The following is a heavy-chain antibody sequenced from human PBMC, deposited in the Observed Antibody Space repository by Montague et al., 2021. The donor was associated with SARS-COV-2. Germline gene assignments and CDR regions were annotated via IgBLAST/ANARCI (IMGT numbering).Heavy chain of an antibody. CDR2: VNYNGGT. D-gene: IGHD3-22*01. V-gene: IGHV4-34*01. Sequence: SETLSLTCAVSGGSFSGYYWSWIRQPPGKGLEWIGEVNYNGGTKYNPSLKSRVTISVDTSKNQFSLKLSSVTAADTAVYYCARGTTRGFTYDYDSSGYASDYWGQGTLVTVSS. J-gene: IGHJ4*02. CDR3: ARGTTRGFTYDYDSSGYASDY. CDR1: GGSFSGYY.